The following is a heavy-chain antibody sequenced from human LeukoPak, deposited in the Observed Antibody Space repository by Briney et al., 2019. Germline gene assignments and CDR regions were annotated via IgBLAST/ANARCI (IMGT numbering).Heavy chain of an antibody. D-gene: IGHD3-10*01. CDR2: INYSDGKT. Sequence: GGSLRLSCSGSGFTFSIYAMSWVRQAPGKGLEWVSGINYSDGKTSYADSVKGRFTISRDNSRNTLYLQMNSLRVEDTAVYYCAKDSGNRLYSYADLWGQGILVTVSS. CDR1: GFTFSIYA. V-gene: IGHV3-23*01. J-gene: IGHJ5*02. CDR3: AKDSGNRLYSYADL.